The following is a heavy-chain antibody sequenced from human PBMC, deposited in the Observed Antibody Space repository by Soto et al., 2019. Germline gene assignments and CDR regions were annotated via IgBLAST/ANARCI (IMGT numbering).Heavy chain of an antibody. Sequence: PGGSLRLSCAASGFTFSSYAMSWVRQAPGKGLEWVSAISGSGGSTYYADSVKGRFTISRDNSKNTLYLQMNSLRAEDTAVYYCAKVGEGDYDILTGYYTHGYYYYGMDVWGQGTTVTVSS. CDR1: GFTFSSYA. CDR3: AKVGEGDYDILTGYYTHGYYYYGMDV. J-gene: IGHJ6*02. D-gene: IGHD3-9*01. CDR2: ISGSGGST. V-gene: IGHV3-23*01.